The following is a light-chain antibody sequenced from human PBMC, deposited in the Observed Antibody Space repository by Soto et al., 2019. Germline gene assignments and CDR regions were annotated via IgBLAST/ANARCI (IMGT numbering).Light chain of an antibody. CDR1: SSNIGAGYD. Sequence: QSVLTQPPSVSGAPGQRVTISCTGSSSNIGAGYDVHWYQQLPGTAPKLLIYGNSNRSSGVPDRFSGSKSGTSASLAITGLQAEDEADYYCQSYDSSRSVVFGGGTKLTVL. J-gene: IGLJ2*01. V-gene: IGLV1-40*01. CDR2: GNS. CDR3: QSYDSSRSVV.